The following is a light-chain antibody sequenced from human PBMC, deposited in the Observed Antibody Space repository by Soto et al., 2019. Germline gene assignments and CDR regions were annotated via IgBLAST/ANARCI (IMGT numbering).Light chain of an antibody. Sequence: DIQMTQSPSTLSASLGDRVTITCRASQSISSWLAWYQQKPGKAPKLLTYKASSLETGVPSRFSGSGSGTEFTLTISSLQPDDFASYYCQQYGSSSPWTFGQGTKVEVK. V-gene: IGKV1-5*03. CDR1: QSISSW. CDR2: KAS. CDR3: QQYGSSSPWT. J-gene: IGKJ1*01.